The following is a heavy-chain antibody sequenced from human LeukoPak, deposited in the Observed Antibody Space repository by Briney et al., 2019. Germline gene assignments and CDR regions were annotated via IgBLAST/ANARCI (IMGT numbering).Heavy chain of an antibody. V-gene: IGHV3-7*01. CDR3: AREVEMATVFDY. D-gene: IGHD4-4*01. Sequence: GESLRLSCAASGFTFSSYWMSWVRQAPGKGLEWVANIKQDGSEKYHVDSVKGRFTISRDNAKNSLYLQMNSLRAEDTAVYYCAREVEMATVFDYWGQGTLVTVPS. CDR2: IKQDGSEK. J-gene: IGHJ4*02. CDR1: GFTFSSYW.